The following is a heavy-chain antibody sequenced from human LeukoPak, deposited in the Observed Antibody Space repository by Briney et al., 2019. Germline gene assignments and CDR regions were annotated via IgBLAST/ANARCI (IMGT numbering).Heavy chain of an antibody. CDR1: GGSITSGRYY. V-gene: IGHV4-61*02. CDR3: AAGPLVYYYDY. Sequence: TSETLSLTCTVSGGSITSGRYYWSWIRQPAGKGLEWIGRTYASGNTKFNPSLKSRVAISLDTSKNQFSLKLTSVTAADTAVYYCAAGPLVYYYDYWGHGTLVTVSS. D-gene: IGHD5/OR15-5a*01. CDR2: TYASGNT. J-gene: IGHJ4*01.